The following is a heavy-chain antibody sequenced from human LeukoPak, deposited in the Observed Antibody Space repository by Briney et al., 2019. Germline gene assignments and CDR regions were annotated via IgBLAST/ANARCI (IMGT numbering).Heavy chain of an antibody. J-gene: IGHJ6*02. CDR2: INHSGST. D-gene: IGHD6-13*01. CDR3: ARAALYSSSWYEPPPSYYYYGMDV. V-gene: IGHV4-34*01. Sequence: SGTLSLTCSVSGYSISSGYYWSWIRQPPGKGLEWIGEINHSGSTNYNPSLKSRVTISVDTSKNQFSLKLSSVTAADTAVYYCARAALYSSSWYEPPPSYYYYGMDVWGQGTTVTVSS. CDR1: GYSISSGYY.